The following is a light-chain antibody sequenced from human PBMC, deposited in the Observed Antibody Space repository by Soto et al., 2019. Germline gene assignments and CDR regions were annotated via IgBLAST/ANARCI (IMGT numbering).Light chain of an antibody. Sequence: MKQSPATLSASVGDRITITCRASQSISTSLAWYQQKPGKAPKLLIYDASSLQIGVPSRFSGSGSETEFTLTISSLQHDDIGTYCCHPDNMYRTFGQVTMVEI. CDR3: HPDNMYRT. J-gene: IGKJ1*01. V-gene: IGKV1-5*01. CDR1: QSISTS. CDR2: DAS.